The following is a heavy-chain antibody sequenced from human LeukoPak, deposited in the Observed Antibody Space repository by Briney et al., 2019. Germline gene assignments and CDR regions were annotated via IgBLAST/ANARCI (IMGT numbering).Heavy chain of an antibody. CDR1: GFIFTNYF. J-gene: IGHJ5*02. V-gene: IGHV3-7*03. CDR2: IKHDGSEK. Sequence: PGGSLRLSCAASGFIFTNYFMSWVRQAPGKGLEWVASIKHDGSEKYYVDSVRGRFTISRDNAKTSLYLQMNSLRAEDTAVYYCARGDSGWYNWFDPWGQGTLVTVSS. D-gene: IGHD6-19*01. CDR3: ARGDSGWYNWFDP.